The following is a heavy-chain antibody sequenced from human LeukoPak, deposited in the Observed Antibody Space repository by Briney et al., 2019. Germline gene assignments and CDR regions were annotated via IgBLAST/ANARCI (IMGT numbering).Heavy chain of an antibody. CDR2: INPNSGGT. J-gene: IGHJ4*02. D-gene: IGHD2-2*02. V-gene: IGHV1-2*02. Sequence: GASVKVSCKASGYTFTGYYMHWVRQAPGQGLEWMGWINPNSGGTNYAQKFQGRVTMTRDTSVTTVYMEFSRLRSDDTAVYYCARANSGLGYCSTTSCYSGLVYDYWGQGTLVTVSS. CDR1: GYTFTGYY. CDR3: ARANSGLGYCSTTSCYSGLVYDY.